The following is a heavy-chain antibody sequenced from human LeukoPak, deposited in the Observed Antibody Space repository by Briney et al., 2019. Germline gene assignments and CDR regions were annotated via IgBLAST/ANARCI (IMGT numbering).Heavy chain of an antibody. D-gene: IGHD3-10*01. CDR1: GGSISSSSYY. J-gene: IGHJ4*02. CDR2: IYYGGST. CDR3: ASRGAYGPFDY. Sequence: SETLSLTCTVSGGSISSSSYYWGWIRQPPGKGLEWIGSIYYGGSTYYNPSLKSRVTISVDTSKNQFSLKLSSVTAADTAVYYCASRGAYGPFDYWGQGTLVTVSS. V-gene: IGHV4-39*07.